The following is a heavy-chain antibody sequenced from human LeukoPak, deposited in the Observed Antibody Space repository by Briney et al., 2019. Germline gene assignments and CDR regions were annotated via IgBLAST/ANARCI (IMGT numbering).Heavy chain of an antibody. D-gene: IGHD1-26*01. J-gene: IGHJ4*02. Sequence: SETLSLTCTVSGGSISSYYWSWIRQPPGKGLEWIGYIYYSGSTNYNPSLKSRVTISVDTSKNQFSLKLSSVTAADTAVYYCARGGQGVGSTRYFDYWGQGTLVTVSS. CDR3: ARGGQGVGSTRYFDY. CDR2: IYYSGST. CDR1: GGSISSYY. V-gene: IGHV4-59*01.